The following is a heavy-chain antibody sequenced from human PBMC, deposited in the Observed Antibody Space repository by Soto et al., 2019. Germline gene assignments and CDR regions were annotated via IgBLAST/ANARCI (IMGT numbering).Heavy chain of an antibody. D-gene: IGHD2-2*03. Sequence: QVQLVQSGAEVKKPGASVKVSCKASGYTFTSYDINWVRQATGQGLEWMGWMNPNSGNTGYAQKYHGRVTITRNTSISTAYMELSSLRSEDTAVYYCARGSPGYCSSTSCQRYYYYYYMDVWGKGTTVTVSS. J-gene: IGHJ6*03. CDR2: MNPNSGNT. CDR1: GYTFTSYD. CDR3: ARGSPGYCSSTSCQRYYYYYYMDV. V-gene: IGHV1-8*01.